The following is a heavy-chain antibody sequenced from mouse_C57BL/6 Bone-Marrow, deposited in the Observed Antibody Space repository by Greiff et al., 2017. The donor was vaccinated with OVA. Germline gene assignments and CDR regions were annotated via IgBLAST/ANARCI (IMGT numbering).Heavy chain of an antibody. V-gene: IGHV14-2*01. CDR2: IDPEDGET. D-gene: IGHD1-1*01. Sequence: EVQLQQFGAELVKPGASVKLSCTASGFNIKDYYMHWVKQRTEQGLEWIGRIDPEDGETKSAPKFQGKATITADTSSNTAYLQLSSLTSEDTAVYYCARTLHYYGSSWSDVWGTGTTVTVSS. CDR3: ARTLHYYGSSWSDV. J-gene: IGHJ1*03. CDR1: GFNIKDYY.